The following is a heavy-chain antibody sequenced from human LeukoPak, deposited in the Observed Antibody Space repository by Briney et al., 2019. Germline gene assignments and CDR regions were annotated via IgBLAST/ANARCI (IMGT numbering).Heavy chain of an antibody. CDR1: GFTFSSFA. V-gene: IGHV3-23*01. J-gene: IGHJ4*02. CDR3: AKPHYFGSGSPDY. D-gene: IGHD3-10*01. Sequence: GRSLRLSCAASGFTFSSFALSWVRQAPGKGLEWVSAISDSDGSTYYSNSVKGRFTISRDNSRNTLYLLMNSLRAEDTAIYYCAKPHYFGSGSPDYWGQGTLVTVSS. CDR2: ISDSDGST.